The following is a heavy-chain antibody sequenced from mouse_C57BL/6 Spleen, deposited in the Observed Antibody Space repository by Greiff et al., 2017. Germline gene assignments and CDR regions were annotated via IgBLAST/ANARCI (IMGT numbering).Heavy chain of an antibody. J-gene: IGHJ2*01. CDR1: GYTFTDYE. V-gene: IGHV1-15*01. Sequence: VKLQESGAELVRPGASVTLSCKASGYTFTDYEMHWVKQTPVHGLEWIGAIDPETGGTAYNQKFKGKAILTADKSSSTAYMELRSLTSEDSAVYYCTRDGEESSYYFDYWGQGTTLTVSS. CDR2: IDPETGGT. CDR3: TRDGEESSYYFDY. D-gene: IGHD2-3*01.